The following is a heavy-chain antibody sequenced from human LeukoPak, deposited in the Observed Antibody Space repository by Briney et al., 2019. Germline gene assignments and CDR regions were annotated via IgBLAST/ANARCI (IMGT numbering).Heavy chain of an antibody. CDR2: IRFDGSEK. V-gene: IGHV3-30*02. D-gene: IGHD3-22*01. CDR1: GFSFSSYG. J-gene: IGHJ4*02. CDR3: AKDYSDSSGYFRVPHVFDF. Sequence: GGSLRLSCVASGFSFSSYGMHWVRRAPGKGLEWMTFIRFDGSEKYYADSVKGRFTISRDNSKNTLYLQMNSLRAEDTAVYYCAKDYSDSSGYFRVPHVFDFWGQGTLVTVSS.